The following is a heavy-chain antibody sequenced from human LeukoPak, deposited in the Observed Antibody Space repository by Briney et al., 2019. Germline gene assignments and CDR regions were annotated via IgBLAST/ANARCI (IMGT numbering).Heavy chain of an antibody. J-gene: IGHJ4*02. V-gene: IGHV3-48*04. CDR2: ISSGSSTI. D-gene: IGHD7-27*01. CDR1: GFTFSTYS. CDR3: ASDSRGTGDRDY. Sequence: PGGSLRLSCAASGFTFSTYSMNWVRQAPGKGLEWVSYISSGSSTIYYADSVKGRFTISRDNAKNSLYLQMNSLGVEDTAVYYCASDSRGTGDRDYWGQGTLVTVSS.